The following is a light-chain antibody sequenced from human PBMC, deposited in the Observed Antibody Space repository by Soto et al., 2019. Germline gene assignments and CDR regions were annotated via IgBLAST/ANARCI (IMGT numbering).Light chain of an antibody. CDR2: AAS. V-gene: IGKV1-6*01. CDR3: LLDFSYFWA. J-gene: IGKJ1*01. Sequence: IQVTQSPSSLSASVGDRVTITCRASQGIRSALGWYQQKPGKVPKLLIYAASTLQSGVPSRFSGSGSGTDFTLTISSLQPEDFATYYCLLDFSYFWAFGQGTKVDIK. CDR1: QGIRSA.